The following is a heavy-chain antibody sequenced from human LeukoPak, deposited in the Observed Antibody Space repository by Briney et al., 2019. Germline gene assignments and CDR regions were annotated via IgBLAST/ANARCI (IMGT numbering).Heavy chain of an antibody. CDR3: AKGGFGVYYYYYMDV. CDR2: ISWNSGSI. CDR1: GFTFDDYA. Sequence: PGGSLRLSCAASGFTFDDYAMHWVRQAPGKGLEWVSGISWNSGSIGYADSVKGRFTISRDNAKNSLYLQMNSLRAEDTALYYCAKGGFGVYYYYYMDVWGKGTTVTVSS. D-gene: IGHD3-10*01. V-gene: IGHV3-9*01. J-gene: IGHJ6*03.